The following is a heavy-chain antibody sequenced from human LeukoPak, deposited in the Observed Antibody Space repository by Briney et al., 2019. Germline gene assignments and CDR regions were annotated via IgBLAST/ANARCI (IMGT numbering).Heavy chain of an antibody. V-gene: IGHV3-21*01. Sequence: KTGGSLRLSCAASGFTFSSYSMNWVRQAPGKGLEWVSSISSSSSYIYYADSVKGRFTISRDNAKNSLYLQMNSLRAEDTAVYYCARSRGRDTIIDAFDIWGQGTMVTVSS. CDR3: ARSRGRDTIIDAFDI. CDR1: GFTFSSYS. J-gene: IGHJ3*02. D-gene: IGHD5-24*01. CDR2: ISSSSSYI.